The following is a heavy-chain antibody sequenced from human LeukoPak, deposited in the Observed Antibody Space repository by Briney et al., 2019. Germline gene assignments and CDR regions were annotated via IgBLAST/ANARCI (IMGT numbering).Heavy chain of an antibody. CDR3: AKYTHSSGFDY. J-gene: IGHJ4*02. CDR1: GFTVSSNY. V-gene: IGHV3-53*01. D-gene: IGHD3-22*01. CDR2: IYSGGST. Sequence: GGSLRLSCAASGFTVSSNYMSWVRQAPGKGLEWVSVIYSGGSTYYADSVKGRFTFSRDNSKNTLYPQMNSLRAEDTAVYYCAKYTHSSGFDYWGQGTLVTVSS.